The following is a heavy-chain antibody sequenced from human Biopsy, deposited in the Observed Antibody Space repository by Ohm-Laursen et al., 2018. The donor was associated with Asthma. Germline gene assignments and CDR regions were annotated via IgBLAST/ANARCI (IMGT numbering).Heavy chain of an antibody. Sequence: ASVKVSCNLSGYSLTDLSMHWVRQAPGQGLEWMGGHDHEEGGTVNARRFQGRVTMTEDTSTDTAYMELSRLSSDDTAVYYCASDFPKDYVRYNFQFWGQGTLVTVSS. CDR2: HDHEEGGT. CDR3: ASDFPKDYVRYNFQF. CDR1: GYSLTDLS. D-gene: IGHD4-17*01. V-gene: IGHV1-24*01. J-gene: IGHJ4*02.